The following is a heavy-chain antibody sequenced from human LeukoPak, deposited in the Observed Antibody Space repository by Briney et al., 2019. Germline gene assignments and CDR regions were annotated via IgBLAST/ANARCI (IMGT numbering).Heavy chain of an antibody. D-gene: IGHD2-2*01. CDR2: VSATGGST. CDR1: GFTFDDYA. CDR3: AKAPPTSFLNWFDP. Sequence: GGSLRLSCAASGFTFDDYAMHWVRQAPGKGLEWVLSVSATGGSTYYADSVTGRFTISRDNSKNTLYLQMNSLRAEDTALYYCAKAPPTSFLNWFDPWGQGTLVIVSS. V-gene: IGHV3-23*01. J-gene: IGHJ5*02.